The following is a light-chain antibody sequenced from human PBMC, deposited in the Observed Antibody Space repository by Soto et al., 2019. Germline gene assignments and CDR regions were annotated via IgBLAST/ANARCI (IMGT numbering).Light chain of an antibody. Sequence: IQMTQSPSSLSASVGDRATITCQASQDISNYLNWYQQKPGKAPKLLIYAASTLQSGVPSRFSGSGSGTGFTLTISSLQPEDCATYYCLQDYNYPWTFGQGTKVDIK. V-gene: IGKV1-6*01. CDR1: QDISNY. CDR3: LQDYNYPWT. J-gene: IGKJ1*01. CDR2: AAS.